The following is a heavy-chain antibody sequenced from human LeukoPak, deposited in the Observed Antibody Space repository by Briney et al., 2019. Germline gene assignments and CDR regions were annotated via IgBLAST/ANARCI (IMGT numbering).Heavy chain of an antibody. CDR1: GCSINGYF. J-gene: IGHJ4*02. V-gene: IGHV4-4*07. Sequence: SETLSLTCTVSGCSINGYFCTWLRQSAGAGLEWIGRIHTSGTTYYNPSLKSRVSMSVDTSNNKFSLRLNSVTAADTAVYYCARDPAGHGRYFDYWGQGALVTVSS. CDR2: IHTSGTT. CDR3: ARDPAGHGRYFDY. D-gene: IGHD1-14*01.